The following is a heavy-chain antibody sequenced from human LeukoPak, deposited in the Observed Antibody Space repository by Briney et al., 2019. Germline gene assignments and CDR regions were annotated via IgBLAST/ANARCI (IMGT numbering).Heavy chain of an antibody. Sequence: ASVKVSCKTSGDTFSNFVIGWVRQAPGQGLEWMARIIPKFDLTKIAQKFEGRVTITADTSTSTVYLELSNVRSDDTAIYYCTRDQNVRGVAAGMEGWFDPWGQGTLVTVSS. CDR3: TRDQNVRGVAAGMEGWFDP. CDR1: GDTFSNFV. J-gene: IGHJ5*02. D-gene: IGHD1-1*01. V-gene: IGHV1-69*04. CDR2: IIPKFDLT.